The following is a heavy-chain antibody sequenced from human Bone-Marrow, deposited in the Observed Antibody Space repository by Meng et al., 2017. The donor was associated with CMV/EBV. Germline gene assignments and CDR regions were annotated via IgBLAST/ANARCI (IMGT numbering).Heavy chain of an antibody. Sequence: GSLKISCAASGFTVSSNYMSWVRQAPGKGLEWVSVIYSGGSTYYADSVKGRFTISRDNSKNTLYLQMNSLRAEDTAVYYCARGPLGYYYGMDVWGQGTTVTVSS. J-gene: IGHJ6*02. CDR1: GFTVSSNY. CDR2: IYSGGST. V-gene: IGHV3-53*01. CDR3: ARGPLGYYYGMDV.